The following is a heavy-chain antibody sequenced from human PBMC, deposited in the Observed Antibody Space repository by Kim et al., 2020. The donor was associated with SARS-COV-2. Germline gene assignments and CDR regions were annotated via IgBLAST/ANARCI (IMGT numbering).Heavy chain of an antibody. J-gene: IGHJ5*02. CDR3: AKGHQGITIFGLGWFDP. V-gene: IGHV3-23*01. CDR2: ISGSGGST. D-gene: IGHD3-3*01. CDR1: GFTFSSYA. Sequence: GGSLRLSCAASGFTFSSYAMSWVRQAPGKGLEWVSAISGSGGSTYYADSVKGRFTISRDNSKNTLYLQMNSLRAEDTAVYYCAKGHQGITIFGLGWFDPWGQGTLVTVSS.